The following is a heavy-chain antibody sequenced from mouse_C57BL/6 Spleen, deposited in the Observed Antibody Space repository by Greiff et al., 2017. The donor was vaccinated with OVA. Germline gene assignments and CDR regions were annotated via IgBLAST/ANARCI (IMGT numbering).Heavy chain of an antibody. CDR3: ARGTTPWYFDV. CDR1: GFTIKNTY. D-gene: IGHD1-1*01. Sequence: VQLQQSVAELVRPGASVKLSCTASGFTIKNTYMHWVKQRPEQGLEWIGRIDPANGNTKYAPKFQGKATMTADTSSNTAYLQLSSLTSEDTAVYSCARGTTPWYFDVWGTGTTVTVSS. J-gene: IGHJ1*03. CDR2: IDPANGNT. V-gene: IGHV14-3*01.